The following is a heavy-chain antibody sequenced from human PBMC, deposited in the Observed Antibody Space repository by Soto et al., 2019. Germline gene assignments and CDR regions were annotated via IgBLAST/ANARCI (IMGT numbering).Heavy chain of an antibody. D-gene: IGHD3-10*01. V-gene: IGHV4-34*01. CDR1: GASFRVYY. CDR3: ARGGLRGLYFFDY. CDR2: INRRGGS. J-gene: IGHJ4*02. Sequence: SETLSLTWAVYGASFRVYYWIGFRQSPGKGLEWVGQINRRGGSNYNPSLKSRVTISIDTSQNQFSLRLTSVTDADTAVYYCARGGLRGLYFFDYWGQGILVTVS.